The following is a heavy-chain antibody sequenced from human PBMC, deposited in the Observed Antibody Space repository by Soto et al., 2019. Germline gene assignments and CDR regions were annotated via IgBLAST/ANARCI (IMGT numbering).Heavy chain of an antibody. CDR1: GFTFSRYA. D-gene: IGHD6-13*01. V-gene: IGHV3-30-3*01. CDR3: ARDAGRIAAAGTGSEFDY. Sequence: QVQLVESGGGVVQPGRSLRLSCAASGFTFSRYAMHWVRQAPGKGLEWEAVISYDGSNKYYADSVKGRFPISRDNSKNTLYLQMNSLRAEDTAVYYCARDAGRIAAAGTGSEFDYWGQGTLVTVSS. CDR2: ISYDGSNK. J-gene: IGHJ4*02.